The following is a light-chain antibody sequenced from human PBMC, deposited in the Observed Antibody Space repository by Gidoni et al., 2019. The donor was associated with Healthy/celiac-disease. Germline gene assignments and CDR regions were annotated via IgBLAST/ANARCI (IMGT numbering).Light chain of an antibody. J-gene: IGLJ3*02. Sequence: QSALTQPASVSGSPGQSITISCTGTSSYVGSYNLVSWYQQHPGKAPKLMIYEGSKRPSGVSNLFSGSKSGNTASLTISGLQAEDEADYYCCSYAGSSTWVFGGGTRLTVL. CDR1: SSYVGSYNL. V-gene: IGLV2-23*01. CDR3: CSYAGSSTWV. CDR2: EGS.